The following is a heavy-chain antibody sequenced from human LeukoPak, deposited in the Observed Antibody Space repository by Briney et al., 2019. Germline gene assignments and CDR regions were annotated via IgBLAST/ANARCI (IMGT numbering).Heavy chain of an antibody. CDR2: IYYSGST. J-gene: IGHJ6*02. CDR1: GGSISSYY. Sequence: SETLSLTCTVSGGSISSYYWSWIRQPPGKGLEWIGYIYYSGSTNYNPSLKSRVTISADTSKNQLSLKLTSVTAADTAVYYCARGEDYYDSGGYRYYNYGVDVWGQGTTVTVSS. CDR3: ARGEDYYDSGGYRYYNYGVDV. D-gene: IGHD3-22*01. V-gene: IGHV4-59*08.